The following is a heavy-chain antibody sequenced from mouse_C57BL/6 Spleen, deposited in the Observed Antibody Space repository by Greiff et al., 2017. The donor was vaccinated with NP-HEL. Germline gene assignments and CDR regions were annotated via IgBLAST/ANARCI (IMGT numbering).Heavy chain of an antibody. D-gene: IGHD1-1*01. CDR2: IHPNSGST. J-gene: IGHJ4*01. CDR1: GYTFTSYW. Sequence: QVQLQQPGAELVKPGASVKLSCKASGYTFTSYWMHWVKQRPGQGLEWIGMIHPNSGSTNYNEKFKSKATLTVDKSSSTAYMQLSSLTSEDSAVYYSARDYGSSYAMDYWGQGTSVTVA. CDR3: ARDYGSSYAMDY. V-gene: IGHV1-64*01.